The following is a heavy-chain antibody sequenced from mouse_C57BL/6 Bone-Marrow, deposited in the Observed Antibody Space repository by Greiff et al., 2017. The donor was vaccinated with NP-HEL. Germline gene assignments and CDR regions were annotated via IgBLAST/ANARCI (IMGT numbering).Heavy chain of an antibody. V-gene: IGHV1-42*01. CDR1: GYSFTGYY. CDR2: INPSTGGT. D-gene: IGHD1-1*01. Sequence: EVQLQQSGPELVKPGASVKISCKASGYSFTGYYMNWVKQSPEKSLEWIGEINPSTGGTTYNQKFKAKGTLTVDKSSSTAYMQLKSLTSEDSAVYYCAREGFYYGSFPYAMDYWGQGTSVTVSS. CDR3: AREGFYYGSFPYAMDY. J-gene: IGHJ4*01.